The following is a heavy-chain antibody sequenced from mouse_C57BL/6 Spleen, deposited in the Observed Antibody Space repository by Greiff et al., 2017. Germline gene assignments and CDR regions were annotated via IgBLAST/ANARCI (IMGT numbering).Heavy chain of an antibody. J-gene: IGHJ2*01. V-gene: IGHV1-61*01. CDR2: IYPSDSET. CDR3: ARAGTIVTFDY. CDR1: GYTFTSYR. Sequence: QVQLQQPGAELVRPGSSVKLSCKASGYTFTSYRMDWVKQRPGQGLEWIGNIYPSDSETHYNQKFKDKATLTVDKSSSTAYMQLSSLTSEDSAVYYCARAGTIVTFDYWGQGTTLTVSS. D-gene: IGHD2-5*01.